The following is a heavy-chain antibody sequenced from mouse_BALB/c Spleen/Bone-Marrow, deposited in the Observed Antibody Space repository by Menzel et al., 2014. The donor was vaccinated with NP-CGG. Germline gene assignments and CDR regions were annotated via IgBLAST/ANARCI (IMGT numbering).Heavy chain of an antibody. CDR1: GYSVTSNYA. CDR2: ISYSGVT. V-gene: IGHV3-2*02. CDR3: ARSVIGAMDY. J-gene: IGHJ4*01. Sequence: EVKLVESGPCLVKPSQSLSLPCTVTGYSVTSNYACNWIRQFPGNKLEWMGYISYSGVTSYSPSLKSRISITRDTSKNQFFLQLTSVTTEDTATYYCARSVIGAMDYWGQGTSVTVSS. D-gene: IGHD1-1*01.